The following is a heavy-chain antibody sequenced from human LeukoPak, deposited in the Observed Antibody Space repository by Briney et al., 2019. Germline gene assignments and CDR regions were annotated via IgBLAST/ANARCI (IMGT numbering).Heavy chain of an antibody. CDR1: GFTVSSNF. CDR3: ARDGYGYNYMDV. Sequence: GGSLRLSCAASGFTVSSNFMSWVRQAPGKGLEWVSVIYSGGTTYYADSVKGRFTISRDISKNTLHLQMNSLRAEDTAVYYCARDGYGYNYMDVWGRGTTVTASS. V-gene: IGHV3-53*01. D-gene: IGHD5-12*01. CDR2: IYSGGTT. J-gene: IGHJ6*03.